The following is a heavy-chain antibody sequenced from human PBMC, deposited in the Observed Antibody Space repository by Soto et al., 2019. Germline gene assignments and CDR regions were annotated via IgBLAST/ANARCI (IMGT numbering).Heavy chain of an antibody. CDR3: ARHSYHIVVVVAATPHYGMDV. V-gene: IGHV4-39*01. CDR1: GGSISSSSYY. CDR2: IYYSGST. Sequence: QLQLQESGPGLVKPSETLSLTCTVSGGSISSSSYYWGWIRQPPGKGLEWIGSIYYSGSTYYNPSLKSRFTLSVDTSKNQFSLKLSSVTAADTAVYYCARHSYHIVVVVAATPHYGMDVWGQGTTVTVSS. D-gene: IGHD2-15*01. J-gene: IGHJ6*02.